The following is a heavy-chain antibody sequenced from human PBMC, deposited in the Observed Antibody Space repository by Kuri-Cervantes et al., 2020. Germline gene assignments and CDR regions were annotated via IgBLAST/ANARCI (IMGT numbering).Heavy chain of an antibody. CDR1: GYTFTSYG. D-gene: IGHD3-10*01. Sequence: ASVKVSCKASGYTFTSYGMNWVRQAPGQGLEWMGWINTNTGKPTYAQGFTGRFVFSLDTSINTAYLQNSSLKAGDTAVYYCARVGFTMVRGVDLDYWGQGTLVTVSS. CDR3: ARVGFTMVRGVDLDY. J-gene: IGHJ4*02. CDR2: INTNTGKP. V-gene: IGHV7-4-1*02.